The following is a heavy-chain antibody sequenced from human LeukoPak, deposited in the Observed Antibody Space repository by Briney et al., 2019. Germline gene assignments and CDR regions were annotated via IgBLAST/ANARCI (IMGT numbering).Heavy chain of an antibody. Sequence: GGSLRLSCAASGSTFSSYEMNWVRQAPGKGLEWVSYISSSGSTIYYADSVKGRFTISRDNAKNSLYLQMNSLRAEDTAVYYCASGTTRADFDYWGQGTLVTVSS. CDR2: ISSSGSTI. CDR1: GSTFSSYE. CDR3: ASGTTRADFDY. V-gene: IGHV3-48*03. J-gene: IGHJ4*02. D-gene: IGHD1-1*01.